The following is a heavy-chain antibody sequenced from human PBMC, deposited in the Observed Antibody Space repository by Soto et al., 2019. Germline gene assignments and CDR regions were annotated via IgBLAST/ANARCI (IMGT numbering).Heavy chain of an antibody. J-gene: IGHJ3*02. Sequence: ASVKVSCKASGYTFTSYDINWVRQAPGQGLELMGWMNPNSGNTGYAQKFKGRVTMTRNTSTSTAYMELSSLRSEDTAVYYCAARGEYCSGGSCRLFDIWGQGTMVTVSS. CDR3: AARGEYCSGGSCRLFDI. CDR2: MNPNSGNT. D-gene: IGHD2-15*01. CDR1: GYTFTSYD. V-gene: IGHV1-8*01.